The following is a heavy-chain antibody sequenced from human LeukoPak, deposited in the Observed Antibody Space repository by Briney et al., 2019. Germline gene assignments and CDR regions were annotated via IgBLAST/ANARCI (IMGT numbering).Heavy chain of an antibody. J-gene: IGHJ4*02. D-gene: IGHD4-17*01. CDR3: ARGRGIGDPYYFDY. V-gene: IGHV4-30-4*01. CDR2: IYYSGST. CDR1: GGSISSGDYY. Sequence: PSETLSLTCTVSGGSISSGDYYWSWIRQPPGKGLEWIGYIYYSGSTYYNPSLKSRVTISVDPSKNQFSLKLSSVTAADTAVYYCARGRGIGDPYYFDYWGQGTLVTVSS.